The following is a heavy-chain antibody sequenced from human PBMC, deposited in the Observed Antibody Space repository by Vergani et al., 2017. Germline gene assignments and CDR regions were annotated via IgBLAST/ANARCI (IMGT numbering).Heavy chain of an antibody. CDR1: GFTFSSYG. Sequence: QVQLVESGGGVVQPGRSLRLSCAASGFTFSSYGMHWVRQAPGKGLEWVAVIWYDGSNKYYADSVKGRFTISRDNSKNTLYLQMNSLRAEDTAVYYCAIAIVVVTTLPGYWGQGTLVTVS. D-gene: IGHD3-22*01. CDR2: IWYDGSNK. J-gene: IGHJ4*02. V-gene: IGHV3-33*01. CDR3: AIAIVVVTTLPGY.